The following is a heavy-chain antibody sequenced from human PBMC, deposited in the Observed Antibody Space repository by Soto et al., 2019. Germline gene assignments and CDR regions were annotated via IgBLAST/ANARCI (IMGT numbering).Heavy chain of an antibody. J-gene: IGHJ4*02. V-gene: IGHV3-23*01. CDR3: AKHAAAAAPEY. Sequence: GGSLRLSCTAAGVTFSSYAMSWVRQAPGKGLEWVSLISASGGGTYYADSVKGRFTISRDNSKNTLYLQMNSLRAKDKAVYYCAKHAAAAAPEYWGQGTQVTVSS. CDR2: ISASGGGT. D-gene: IGHD6-13*01. CDR1: GVTFSSYA.